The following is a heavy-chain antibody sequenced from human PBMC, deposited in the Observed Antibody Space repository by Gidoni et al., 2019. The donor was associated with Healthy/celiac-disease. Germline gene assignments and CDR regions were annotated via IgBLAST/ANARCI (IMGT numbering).Heavy chain of an antibody. CDR2: IWYDGSNK. D-gene: IGHD3-9*01. CDR3: ARDQDYDILTGYPTSRYYYYGMDV. CDR1: SSYG. Sequence: SSYGMHWVRQAPGKGLEWVAVIWYDGSNKYYADSVKGRFTISRDNSKNTLYLQMNSLRAEDTAVYYCARDQDYDILTGYPTSRYYYYGMDVWGQGTTVTVSS. V-gene: IGHV3-33*01. J-gene: IGHJ6*02.